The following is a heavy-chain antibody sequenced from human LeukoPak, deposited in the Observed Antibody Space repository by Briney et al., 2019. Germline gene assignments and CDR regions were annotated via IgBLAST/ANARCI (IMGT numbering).Heavy chain of an antibody. CDR3: ARVSRTWGYYYYYMDV. CDR2: INHSGST. D-gene: IGHD7-27*01. Sequence: SETLSLTCAVYGGSFSGYYWSWIRQPPGKGLEWIGEINHSGSTNYNPSLKSRVTISVDTSKNQFSLKLSSVTAADTAVYYCARVSRTWGYYYYYMDVWGKGTTVTISS. CDR1: GGSFSGYY. V-gene: IGHV4-34*01. J-gene: IGHJ6*03.